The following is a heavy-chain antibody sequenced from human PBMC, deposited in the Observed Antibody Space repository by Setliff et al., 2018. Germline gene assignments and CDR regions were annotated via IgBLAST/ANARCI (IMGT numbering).Heavy chain of an antibody. V-gene: IGHV3-74*01. CDR2: INFDGTST. D-gene: IGHD3-3*01. J-gene: IGHJ3*02. CDR1: GLTLSHYW. CDR3: IRDWSEAGSTNAFDI. Sequence: GESLKLSCEGSGLTLSHYWMHWVRQGPGKGLVWVSYINFDGTSTNYADSVKGRFTISRDNAKNTVYLQMNRLRADDTAVYYCIRDWSEAGSTNAFDIWGQGTVVTVSS.